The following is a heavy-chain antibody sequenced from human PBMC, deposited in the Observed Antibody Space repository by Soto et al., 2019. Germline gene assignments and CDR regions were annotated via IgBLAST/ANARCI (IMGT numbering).Heavy chain of an antibody. D-gene: IGHD3-10*01. CDR1: GGSINSYW. CDR3: ARDIGSYAYGEGY. V-gene: IGHV4-4*07. Sequence: LSLTCSVSGGSINSYWWSWIRQPAGKGLEWIGRVYSSGTADYNPSLNSRATLSVETSKNQFSLKLSSVTAADTAVYYCARDIGSYAYGEGYWGQGIQVTVSS. CDR2: VYSSGTA. J-gene: IGHJ4*02.